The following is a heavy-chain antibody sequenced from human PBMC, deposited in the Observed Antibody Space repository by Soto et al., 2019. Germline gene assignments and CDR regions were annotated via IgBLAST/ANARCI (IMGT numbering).Heavy chain of an antibody. CDR1: GFXFSNYA. CDR2: ISNDGSHE. J-gene: IGHJ4*02. CDR3: ARVGSGGGGDY. D-gene: IGHD3-16*01. Sequence: PXGXLRLSCADSGFXFSNYAMYWVRQSPGKGPEWVAVISNDGSHEYYVDSVKGRFSSSRENSKNTVYLKMNSMRPDDTAFYYCARVGSGGGGDYWGQGTLGTVS. V-gene: IGHV3-30*03.